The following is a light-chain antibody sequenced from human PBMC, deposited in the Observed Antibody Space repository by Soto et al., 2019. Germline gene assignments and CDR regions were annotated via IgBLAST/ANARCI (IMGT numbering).Light chain of an antibody. J-gene: IGKJ1*01. CDR3: QQYSDSSGA. CDR1: QSIGTW. V-gene: IGKV1-5*01. CDR2: DAS. Sequence: DIQVTQSPSTLSASVGDRVTITCGASQSIGTWLAWYQQKPGKAPKLLIFDASTLESGVPSRFSGSGSVTDFTLTISSLQPDDVATYDCQQYSDSSGAFGQGTRVEIK.